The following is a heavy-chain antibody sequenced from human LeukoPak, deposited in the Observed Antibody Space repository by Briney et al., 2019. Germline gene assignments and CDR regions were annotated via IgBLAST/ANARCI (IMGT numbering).Heavy chain of an antibody. J-gene: IGHJ6*02. CDR3: ARKGHSYGSRILARNYYYGMDV. CDR1: GGSFRGNY. D-gene: IGHD5-18*01. CDR2: INQYGSI. Sequence: SETLSLTCAVYGGSFRGNYWSWIRQPPGKGLEWIGEINQYGSINYNPSLKSRVTISADTSKNQFSLNLSSVTAADTAVYYCARKGHSYGSRILARNYYYGMDVWGQGTTVTVSS. V-gene: IGHV4-34*01.